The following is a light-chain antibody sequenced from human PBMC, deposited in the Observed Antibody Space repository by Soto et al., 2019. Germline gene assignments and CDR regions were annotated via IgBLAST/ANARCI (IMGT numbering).Light chain of an antibody. V-gene: IGLV1-40*01. J-gene: IGLJ2*01. CDR1: SANIGAGYD. CDR3: QSYDNSLSGSWI. Sequence: QSVLTQPPSVSGAPGLRVIISCTGNSANIGAGYDVHWYQQLPGTAPKLLIYGDNNRPSGVPDRFSGSKSGTSASLAITGLQAEDEADYYCQSYDNSLSGSWIFGGGTKLTVL. CDR2: GDN.